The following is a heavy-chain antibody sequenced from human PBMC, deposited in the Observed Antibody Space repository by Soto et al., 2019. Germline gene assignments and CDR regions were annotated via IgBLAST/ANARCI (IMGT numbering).Heavy chain of an antibody. Sequence: ASVKVSCKAAGYTFTSFAIHWVRQAPGQRPEWMGWINPDNGHTRYSQKFQGRVTITRDTSASAAYMELSSLRSDDTAVYYCATDPHYYDPPGYCLDNWGPGTLVTVSS. J-gene: IGHJ4*02. V-gene: IGHV1-3*01. D-gene: IGHD3-22*01. CDR3: ATDPHYYDPPGYCLDN. CDR1: GYTFTSFA. CDR2: INPDNGHT.